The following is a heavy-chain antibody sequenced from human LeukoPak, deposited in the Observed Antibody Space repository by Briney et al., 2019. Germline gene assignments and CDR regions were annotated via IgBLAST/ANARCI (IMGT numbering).Heavy chain of an antibody. D-gene: IGHD5-12*01. CDR1: GDSFRISRYL. Sequence: SETQTLLCSLSGDSFRISRYLWPWIRQPPGKGLEWIGSIYYSGSTYYNSSLKSRVTISVDTSKKQFSLKLSYVTAADTAVYYCASQEDTSEWLRGGYYYSVMDGGGQGTTVTVSS. CDR3: ASQEDTSEWLRGGYYYSVMDG. CDR2: IYYSGST. J-gene: IGHJ6*02. V-gene: IGHV4-39*01.